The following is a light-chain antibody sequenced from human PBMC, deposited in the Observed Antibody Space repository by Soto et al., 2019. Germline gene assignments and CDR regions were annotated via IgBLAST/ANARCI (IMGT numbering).Light chain of an antibody. CDR1: SSDVGAYNY. J-gene: IGLJ1*01. CDR2: DVS. Sequence: QSALTQPASVSGSPGQSISISCTGTSSDVGAYNYISWYQQHPGKAPKLIIYDVSNRPSGVSSRFSGSKSGNTASLTISGLQAEDGADYYCSEYTITSPYVFVTGTKVTVL. V-gene: IGLV2-14*03. CDR3: SEYTITSPYV.